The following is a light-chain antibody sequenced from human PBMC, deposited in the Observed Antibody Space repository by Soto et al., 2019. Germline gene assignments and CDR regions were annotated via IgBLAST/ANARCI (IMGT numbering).Light chain of an antibody. V-gene: IGKV3-15*01. J-gene: IGKJ4*01. Sequence: EIVMTHSPATLSVSLGERATLSCRASQSVSSNLAWYQQKPGQAPRLLIYVASTWATGIPARFSGGGSGTELTLTIGRLQSEDVAVYYCHQYHNWPRHTFGGGKTVEIK. CDR2: VAS. CDR1: QSVSSN. CDR3: HQYHNWPRHT.